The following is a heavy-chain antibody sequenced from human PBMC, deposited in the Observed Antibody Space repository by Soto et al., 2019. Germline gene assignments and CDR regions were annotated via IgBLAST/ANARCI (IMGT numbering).Heavy chain of an antibody. CDR1: GFTVSSNY. J-gene: IGHJ6*03. D-gene: IGHD3-16*01. CDR2: MNPNSGNT. V-gene: IGHV1-8*02. CDR3: ARVPSSSYDYIWGSYDYYYYYMDV. Sequence: GGSLRLSCAASGFTVSSNYMSWGRQATGQGLEWMGWMNPNSGNTGYAQKFQGRVTMTRNTSISTAYMELSSLRSEDTAVYYCARVPSSSYDYIWGSYDYYYYYMDVWGKGTTVTVSS.